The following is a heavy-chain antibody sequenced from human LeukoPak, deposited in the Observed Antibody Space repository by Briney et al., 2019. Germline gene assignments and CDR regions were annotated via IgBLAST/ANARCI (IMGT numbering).Heavy chain of an antibody. J-gene: IGHJ4*02. D-gene: IGHD6-13*01. Sequence: AGGSLRLSCAASGFTLSSYPMNWVRQAPGKGLEWVSTFVRGSTYYADTVQGRFTISRDSSKNTLYLQMNSLRADDTALYFCTRVAPYGTSWYGKNDYWGQGTLVAVSS. CDR1: GFTLSSYP. V-gene: IGHV3-23*01. CDR2: FVRGST. CDR3: TRVAPYGTSWYGKNDY.